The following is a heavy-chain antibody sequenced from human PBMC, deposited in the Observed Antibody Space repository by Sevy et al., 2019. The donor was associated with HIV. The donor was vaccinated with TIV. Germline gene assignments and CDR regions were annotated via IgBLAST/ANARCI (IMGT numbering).Heavy chain of an antibody. CDR3: AREVVTGTYDAFDI. V-gene: IGHV3-21*01. D-gene: IGHD1-20*01. CDR2: ISSSSRYI. CDR1: GFTFSSYS. Sequence: GGSLRLSCAASGFTFSSYSMNWVRQAPGKGLEWVSSISSSSRYIYYADSVKGRFTISRDNAKNSLYLQMNSLRAEDTAVYYCAREVVTGTYDAFDIWGQGTMVTVSS. J-gene: IGHJ3*02.